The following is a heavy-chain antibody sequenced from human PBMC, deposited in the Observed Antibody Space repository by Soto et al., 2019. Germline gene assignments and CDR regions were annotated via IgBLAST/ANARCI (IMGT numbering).Heavy chain of an antibody. J-gene: IGHJ3*01. CDR1: GGSISSYY. D-gene: IGHD3-9*01. CDR3: ARGVRYFDMSD. V-gene: IGHV4-59*01. Sequence: SETLSLTCTVSGGSISSYYWSWIRQPPGKGLEWIGYIYYSGSTNYNPSLKSRVTISVDTSKNQFSLKMSSMTAADTAVYYCARGVRYFDMSDWGQGTMVTVSS. CDR2: IYYSGST.